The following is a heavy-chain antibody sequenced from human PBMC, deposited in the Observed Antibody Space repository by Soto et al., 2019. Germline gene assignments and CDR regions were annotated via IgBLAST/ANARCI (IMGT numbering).Heavy chain of an antibody. CDR3: ARDHGYDFWSGYYTQDYFDY. Sequence: SETLSLTCTVSGSSISSSSYYWGWIRQPPGKGREWIGYIYYSGSTNYNPSLKSRVTISVDTSKNQFSLKLSSVTAADTAVYYCARDHGYDFWSGYYTQDYFDYWGQGTLVTGTS. D-gene: IGHD3-3*01. J-gene: IGHJ4*02. V-gene: IGHV4-61*01. CDR2: IYYSGST. CDR1: GSSISSSSYY.